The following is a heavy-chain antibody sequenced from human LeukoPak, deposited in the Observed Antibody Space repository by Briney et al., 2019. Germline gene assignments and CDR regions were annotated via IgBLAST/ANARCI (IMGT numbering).Heavy chain of an antibody. CDR3: ARNFDMKGFDP. Sequence: GASVRVSCKASGYSFTAYYIHWVRQAPGQGLEWMGWINSDSGFTKYAQKFQGRVTMTRDTSITTVYMDLTRLTSDDTAVYYCARNFDMKGFDPWGQGTLVTVSS. J-gene: IGHJ5*02. V-gene: IGHV1-2*02. D-gene: IGHD3-9*01. CDR1: GYSFTAYY. CDR2: INSDSGFT.